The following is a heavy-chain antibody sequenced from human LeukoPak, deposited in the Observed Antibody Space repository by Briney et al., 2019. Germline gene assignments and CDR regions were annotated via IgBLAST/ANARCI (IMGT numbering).Heavy chain of an antibody. V-gene: IGHV4-59*01. CDR2: IYYSGST. D-gene: IGHD3-22*01. J-gene: IGHJ6*02. CDR1: GGSMSSYY. CDR3: ARAGYYYDSSDDYYYYGMDV. Sequence: SETLSLTCTVSGGSMSSYYWNWIRQPPGKGLEWIGYIYYSGSTNYNPSLKSRVTISVDTSKNQFSLKLSSVTAADTAVYYCARAGYYYDSSDDYYYYGMDVWGQGTTVTVSS.